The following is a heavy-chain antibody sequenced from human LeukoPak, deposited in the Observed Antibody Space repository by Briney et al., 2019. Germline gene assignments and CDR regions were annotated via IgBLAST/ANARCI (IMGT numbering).Heavy chain of an antibody. CDR3: ARGQERITIFGVVTKTYYYYYMDV. D-gene: IGHD3-3*01. CDR1: GGTFSSYA. V-gene: IGHV1-69*13. Sequence: SVKVSCKASGGTFSSYAISWVRQAPGQGLEWMGGIIPIFGTANYAQKFQGRVTITADESTSTAYMELSSLRSEDTAVYYCARGQERITIFGVVTKTYYYYYMDVWGKGTTVTVSS. CDR2: IIPIFGTA. J-gene: IGHJ6*03.